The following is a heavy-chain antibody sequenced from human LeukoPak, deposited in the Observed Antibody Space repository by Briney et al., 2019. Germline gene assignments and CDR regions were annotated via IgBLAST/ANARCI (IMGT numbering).Heavy chain of an antibody. V-gene: IGHV3-74*01. Sequence: GGSLRLSCTASGFTFSSYWMHWVRQAPGKGLGWVSRINSDGSSTSYADSVKVRFTISRDNAKNTLYLQMNSLRAEDTAVYYCARIGSGSYGVDPWGQGTLVTVSS. CDR1: GFTFSSYW. D-gene: IGHD3-10*01. J-gene: IGHJ5*02. CDR3: ARIGSGSYGVDP. CDR2: INSDGSST.